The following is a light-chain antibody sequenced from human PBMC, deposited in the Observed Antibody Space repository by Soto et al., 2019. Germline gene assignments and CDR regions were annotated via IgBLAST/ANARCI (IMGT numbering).Light chain of an antibody. CDR1: QSVSSY. Sequence: EIVLTQSPATLSLSPGERATLSCRASQSVSSYLAWYQQKPGQAPGLLIYDASNRATGIPARFSGSGSGTDFTLTISSLEPEDFAVSYCQQRSNWYTFGQGTKLEIK. V-gene: IGKV3-11*01. J-gene: IGKJ2*01. CDR3: QQRSNWYT. CDR2: DAS.